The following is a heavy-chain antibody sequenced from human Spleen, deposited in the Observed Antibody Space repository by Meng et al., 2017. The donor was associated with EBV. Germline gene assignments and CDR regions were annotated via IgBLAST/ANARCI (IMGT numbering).Heavy chain of an antibody. J-gene: IGHJ5*02. CDR3: AQRERWGLDP. CDR2: IYHSGST. D-gene: IGHD3-16*01. V-gene: IGHV4-4*02. CDR1: GGSISSSNW. Sequence: QVQLQGSGPGPVKPSGTLSLTCAVSGGSISSSNWWNWVRQATGKGLEWIGEIYHSGSTSYNPSLESRVTISIDKSKNQVSLKLTSVTAADTAVYYCAQRERWGLDPWGQGTLVTVSS.